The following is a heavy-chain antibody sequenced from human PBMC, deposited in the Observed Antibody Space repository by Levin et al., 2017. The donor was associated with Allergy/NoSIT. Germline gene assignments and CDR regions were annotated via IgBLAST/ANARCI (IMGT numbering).Heavy chain of an antibody. J-gene: IGHJ6*03. CDR3: TSRYSGYDYYYYYMDV. CDR2: IRSKAYGGTT. V-gene: IGHV3-49*03. Sequence: GGSLRLSCTASGFTFGDYAMSWFRQAPGKGLEWVGFIRSKAYGGTTEYAASVKGRFTISRDDSKSIAYLQMNSLKTEDTAVYYCTSRYSGYDYYYYYMDVWGKGTTVTVSS. D-gene: IGHD5-12*01. CDR1: GFTFGDYA.